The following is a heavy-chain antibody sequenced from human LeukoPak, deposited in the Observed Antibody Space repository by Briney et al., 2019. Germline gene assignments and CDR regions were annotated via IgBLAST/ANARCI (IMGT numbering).Heavy chain of an antibody. J-gene: IGHJ5*02. D-gene: IGHD4-11*01. Sequence: SETLSLTCTVSGGSISSSSYYWGWIRQPPGKGLEWIGSIYYSGSTYYNPSLKSRVTISVDTSKNQFSLKLSSVTAADTAVYYCARAFLSDYKSVYNWFDPWGQGTLVTVSS. CDR2: IYYSGST. CDR3: ARAFLSDYKSVYNWFDP. CDR1: GGSISSSSYY. V-gene: IGHV4-39*07.